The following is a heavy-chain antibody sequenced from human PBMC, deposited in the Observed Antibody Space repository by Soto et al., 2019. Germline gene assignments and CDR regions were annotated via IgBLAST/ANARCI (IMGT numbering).Heavy chain of an antibody. J-gene: IGHJ3*02. Sequence: QVQLVQSGAEVKKPGSSVKVSCKASGGTFSSYTISWVRQAPGQGLEWMGRINPILGIANYAQKFQGRVTITADKSTSTAYMELSSLRSEDTAVYYCASNIVATIGRDAFDIWGQGTMVTVSS. V-gene: IGHV1-69*02. CDR2: INPILGIA. D-gene: IGHD5-12*01. CDR1: GGTFSSYT. CDR3: ASNIVATIGRDAFDI.